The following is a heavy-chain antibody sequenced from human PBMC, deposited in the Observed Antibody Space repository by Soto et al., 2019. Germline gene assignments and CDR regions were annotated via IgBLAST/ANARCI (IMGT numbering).Heavy chain of an antibody. CDR1: GFTFSRYW. CDR2: IKQDGSEK. V-gene: IGHV3-7*01. CDR3: GALETKAARPFDF. D-gene: IGHD6-6*01. J-gene: IGHJ4*02. Sequence: GGSLRLSCAASGFTFSRYWMSWVRQAPGKGLEWVANIKQDGSEKYYVDSVKGRFTISRDNAKNSLFLQMNSLRAEATAVYYCGALETKAARPFDFWGRGTLVTVSS.